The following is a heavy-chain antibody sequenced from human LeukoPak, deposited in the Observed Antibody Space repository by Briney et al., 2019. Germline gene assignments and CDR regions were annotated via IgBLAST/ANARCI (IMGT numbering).Heavy chain of an antibody. D-gene: IGHD4-11*01. CDR2: ISSSGSTI. CDR1: GFTFSSHE. Sequence: GGSLRLSCAASGFTFSSHEMNWVRQAPGKGLEWVSYISSSGSTIYYADSVKGRFTISRDNAKNSLYLQMNSLRAEDTAVCYCARDQYYYYYGMDVWGQGTTVTVSS. J-gene: IGHJ6*02. V-gene: IGHV3-48*03. CDR3: ARDQYYYYYGMDV.